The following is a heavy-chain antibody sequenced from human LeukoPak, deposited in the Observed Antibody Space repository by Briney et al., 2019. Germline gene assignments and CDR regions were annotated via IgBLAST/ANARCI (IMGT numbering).Heavy chain of an antibody. V-gene: IGHV1-2*02. CDR3: ARGGIAARPFDY. J-gene: IGHJ4*02. CDR2: VNPSSGDT. CDR1: GYTFTDYY. Sequence: ASVTVSFKASGYTFTDYYIHWVRQAPGQGKEGMGWVNPSSGDTDYARKFQVRVTVTRDRSISTAYMELTSLKSDDTAVYYCARGGIAARPFDYWGQGTLVTLSS. D-gene: IGHD6-6*01.